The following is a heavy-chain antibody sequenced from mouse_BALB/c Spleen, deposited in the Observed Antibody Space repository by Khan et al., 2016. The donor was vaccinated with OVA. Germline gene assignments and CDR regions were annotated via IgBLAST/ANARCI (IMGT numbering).Heavy chain of an antibody. V-gene: IGHV1-63*02. J-gene: IGHJ2*01. Sequence: QVRLQQSGAELVRPGTSVKMSCKAAGYTFTNYWIGWVKQRPGHGLEWIGDIFPGGGYTNYDEKFKGMATLTTDTSSSTAYMQLSSLTSEDSAIYYCARRWAARATWDFFDYWGQGTTLTVSS. CDR1: GYTFTNYW. CDR2: IFPGGGYT. CDR3: ARRWAARATWDFFDY. D-gene: IGHD3-1*01.